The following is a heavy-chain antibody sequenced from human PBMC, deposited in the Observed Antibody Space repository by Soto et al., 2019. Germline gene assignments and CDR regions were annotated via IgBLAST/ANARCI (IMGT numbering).Heavy chain of an antibody. Sequence: GGSLRLSCAASGFTVSSNYMSWVRQAPGKGLEWVSVIYSGGSTYYADSVKGRFTISRHNSKNTLYLQMNSLRAEDTAVYYCERDGYCSGGSCYSVPVFDYWGQGTLVTVSS. CDR1: GFTVSSNY. D-gene: IGHD2-15*01. CDR3: ERDGYCSGGSCYSVPVFDY. J-gene: IGHJ4*02. CDR2: IYSGGST. V-gene: IGHV3-53*01.